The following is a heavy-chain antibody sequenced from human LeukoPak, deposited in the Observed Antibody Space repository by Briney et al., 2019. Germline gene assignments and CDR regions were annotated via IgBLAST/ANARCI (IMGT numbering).Heavy chain of an antibody. V-gene: IGHV3-74*01. CDR3: VRDEGVDRLGVVIEEYFDY. CDR1: GFTLSSYW. Sequence: PGGSLRLSCAASGFTLSSYWMHWVRQAPGKGLVWVSRINSDGSSTTYADSVKGRFTISRDNAKNTLYLQMNSLRAEDTAVYYCVRDEGVDRLGVVIEEYFDYWGQGTLVTVSS. D-gene: IGHD3-3*01. J-gene: IGHJ4*02. CDR2: INSDGSST.